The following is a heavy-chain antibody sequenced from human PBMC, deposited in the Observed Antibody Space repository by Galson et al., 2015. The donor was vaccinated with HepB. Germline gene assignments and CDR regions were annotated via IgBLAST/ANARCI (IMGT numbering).Heavy chain of an antibody. D-gene: IGHD4-17*01. J-gene: IGHJ2*01. Sequence: ETLSLTCAVYGGSFSGHYWSWIRQPPGKGLEWIGEINHSGSTNYNPSLKSRVTISVDTSKNQFSLKLSSVTAADTAVYYCAREEGAYGDYGDSWYFDLWGRGTLVTVSS. V-gene: IGHV4-34*01. CDR3: AREEGAYGDYGDSWYFDL. CDR1: GGSFSGHY. CDR2: INHSGST.